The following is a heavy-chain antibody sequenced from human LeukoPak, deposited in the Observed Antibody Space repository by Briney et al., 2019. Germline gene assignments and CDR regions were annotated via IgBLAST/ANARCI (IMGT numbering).Heavy chain of an antibody. CDR3: AIRDGHTDH. Sequence: ASVKVSCKASGYTFTNYAMHWVRQAPGQRPQWLGWINPSNGYAKYSQELQGRLIISRDTSASTVYMELNSLRSEDMAIYYCAIRDGHTDHWGQGTLVTVSS. D-gene: IGHD5-24*01. CDR1: GYTFTNYA. CDR2: INPSNGYA. J-gene: IGHJ4*02. V-gene: IGHV1-3*03.